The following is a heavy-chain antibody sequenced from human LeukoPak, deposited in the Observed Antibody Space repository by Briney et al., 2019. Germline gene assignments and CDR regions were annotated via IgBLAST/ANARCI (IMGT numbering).Heavy chain of an antibody. V-gene: IGHV1-69*13. CDR1: GGTFSSYA. D-gene: IGHD6-6*01. J-gene: IGHJ4*02. CDR3: ASPPPGGQPVRFDY. CDR2: IIPIFGTA. Sequence: SVKVSCKASGGTFSSYAISWVRQAPGQGLEWMGGIIPIFGTANYAQKFQGRVTITADESTSTAYMELSSLRSEDTAVYYCASPPPGGQPVRFDYWGQGTLVTVSS.